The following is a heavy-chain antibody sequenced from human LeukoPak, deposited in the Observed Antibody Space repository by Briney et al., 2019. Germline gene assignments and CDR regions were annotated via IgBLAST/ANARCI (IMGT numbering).Heavy chain of an antibody. CDR1: GFTFNTYT. V-gene: IGHV3-23*01. Sequence: PGGSLRLSCAASGFTFNTYTMSWVRQAPGKGLELVSAISGSGGSTYYADSVKGRFTISRDNSKNTLYLQMNSLRAEDTAVYFCARDPVVGPTGFDYWGQGTLVTVSS. J-gene: IGHJ4*02. CDR2: ISGSGGST. CDR3: ARDPVVGPTGFDY. D-gene: IGHD1-26*01.